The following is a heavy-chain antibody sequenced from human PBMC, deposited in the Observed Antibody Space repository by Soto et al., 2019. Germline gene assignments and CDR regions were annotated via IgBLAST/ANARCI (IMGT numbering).Heavy chain of an antibody. V-gene: IGHV6-1*01. Sequence: SQTLSLTGAISGDSVSSNSAAWNWIRQSPSRGLEWLGRTYYRSKWYNDYAVSVKSRITINPDTSKNQFSLQLNSVTPEDTAVYYCASSPASDSSGYFDPWGQGTLVTVSS. J-gene: IGHJ5*02. CDR2: TYYRSKWYN. CDR1: GDSVSSNSAA. D-gene: IGHD6-19*01. CDR3: ASSPASDSSGYFDP.